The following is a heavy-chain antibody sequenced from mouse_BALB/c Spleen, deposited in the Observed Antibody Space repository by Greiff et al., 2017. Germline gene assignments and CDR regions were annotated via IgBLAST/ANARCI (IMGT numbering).Heavy chain of an antibody. CDR3: AITTATWEAMDY. CDR1: GYSFTGYY. Sequence: LVKTGASVKISCKASGYSFTGYYMHWVKQSHGKSLEWIGYISCYNGATSYNQKFKGKATFTVDTSSSTAYMQFNSLTSEDSAVYYCAITTATWEAMDYWGQGTSVTVSS. D-gene: IGHD1-2*01. V-gene: IGHV1S34*01. J-gene: IGHJ4*01. CDR2: ISCYNGAT.